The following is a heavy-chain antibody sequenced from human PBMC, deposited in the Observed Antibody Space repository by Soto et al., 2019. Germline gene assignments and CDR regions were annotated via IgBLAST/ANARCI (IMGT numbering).Heavy chain of an antibody. Sequence: QVHLVESGGGVVQPGRSLRLSCAASGFTFSSYGMHWVRQAPGKGLEWVAVIWYDGSNKYYADSVKGRFTISRDNSKNTLYLQMNSLRAEDTAVYYCARDRGYYGSGSLCGYWGQGTLVTVSS. CDR1: GFTFSSYG. V-gene: IGHV3-33*01. CDR3: ARDRGYYGSGSLCGY. D-gene: IGHD3-10*01. CDR2: IWYDGSNK. J-gene: IGHJ4*02.